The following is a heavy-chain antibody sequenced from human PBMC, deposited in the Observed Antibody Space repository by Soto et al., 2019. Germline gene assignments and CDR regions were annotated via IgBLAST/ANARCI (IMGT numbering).Heavy chain of an antibody. J-gene: IGHJ6*02. CDR2: IWYDGSNK. CDR1: GFTFSSYG. D-gene: IGHD6-6*01. V-gene: IGHV3-33*01. CDR3: ARVRGIAARRDYYYGMDV. Sequence: PGGSLRLSCAASGFTFSSYGMHWVRQAPGKGLEWVAVIWYDGSNKYYADSVKGRFTISRDNSKNTLYLQMNSLRAEDTAVYYCARVRGIAARRDYYYGMDVWGQGTTVTVSS.